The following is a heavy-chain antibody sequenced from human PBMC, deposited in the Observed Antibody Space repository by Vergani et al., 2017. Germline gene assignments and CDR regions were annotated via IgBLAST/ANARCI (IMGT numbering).Heavy chain of an antibody. CDR2: IYSTGST. V-gene: IGHV4-59*13. Sequence: QVRLQESGPGLVKPSETLSLTCTVSGGSISNYYWSWIRQSPGKGLEWIGYIYSTGSTNYNPSLNSRVTMSVDTSKNQFSLKLRSVTAADTAVYFCARVMYRDEASTGYRLEGMDIWGQGTTVTISS. J-gene: IGHJ6*02. CDR1: GGSISNYY. CDR3: ARVMYRDEASTGYRLEGMDI. D-gene: IGHD3-9*01.